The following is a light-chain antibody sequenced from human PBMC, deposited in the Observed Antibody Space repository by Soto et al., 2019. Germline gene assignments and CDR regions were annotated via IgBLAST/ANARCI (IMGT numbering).Light chain of an antibody. CDR2: KAS. V-gene: IGKV1-5*03. CDR1: QTISTW. J-gene: IGKJ2*01. CDR3: QQYKSYSPYT. Sequence: DIQMTQSPSTLSASVGDRVTITCRASQTISTWLAWYQQKPGKAPKVLIYKASTLESGVPSRFSGSGSGTEFTLTISSLQPDAFATYYCQQYKSYSPYTFGQGTKLEIK.